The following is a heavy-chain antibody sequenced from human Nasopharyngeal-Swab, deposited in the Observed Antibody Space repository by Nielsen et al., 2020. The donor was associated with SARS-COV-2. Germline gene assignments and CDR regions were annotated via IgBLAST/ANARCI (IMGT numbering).Heavy chain of an antibody. D-gene: IGHD6-19*01. CDR3: VHSTGWRLDY. J-gene: IGHJ4*02. CDR1: GFSLSTSKVG. V-gene: IGHV2-5*02. Sequence: SGPTLVKPSQTLTLTCTFSGFSLSTSKVGVSWVRRLPGKALEWLALLYWDDDNRYNPSLKNRITITRDTSKNQVVLTMTNMDPVDTATYYCVHSTGWRLDYWGQGTLVTVSS. CDR2: LYWDDDN.